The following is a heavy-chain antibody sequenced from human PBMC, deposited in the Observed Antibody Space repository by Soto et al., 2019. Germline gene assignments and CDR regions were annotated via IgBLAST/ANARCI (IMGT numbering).Heavy chain of an antibody. V-gene: IGHV4-34*01. Sequence: PXETLSLTCAVDGGSFSGYYWSWIRQPPGKGLEWIGEINHSGSTNYNPSLKSRVTISVDTSKNQFSLKLSSVTAADTAVYYCARVRYCSGGSCYGQAFDYWGQGTLVTVSS. CDR3: ARVRYCSGGSCYGQAFDY. D-gene: IGHD2-15*01. CDR2: INHSGST. J-gene: IGHJ4*02. CDR1: GGSFSGYY.